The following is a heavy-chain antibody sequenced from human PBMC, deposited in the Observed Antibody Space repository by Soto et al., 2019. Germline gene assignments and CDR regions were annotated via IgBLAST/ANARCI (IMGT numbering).Heavy chain of an antibody. CDR2: IYNDGTYS. Sequence: LRLSCAASGFIFKMYWMHWVRQSPGKGLVWISRIYNDGTYSDYADSVRGRFTISRDNVNDTLYLQMNNLRAEDSGLYYCTRGPRPISTGTGAYWGQGTQVTVSS. D-gene: IGHD3-10*01. V-gene: IGHV3-74*01. CDR3: TRGPRPISTGTGAY. J-gene: IGHJ4*02. CDR1: GFIFKMYW.